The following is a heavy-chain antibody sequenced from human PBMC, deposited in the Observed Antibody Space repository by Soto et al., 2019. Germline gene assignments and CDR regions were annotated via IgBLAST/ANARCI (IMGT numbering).Heavy chain of an antibody. J-gene: IGHJ5*02. V-gene: IGHV1-2*04. CDR1: GYTFTGYY. CDR2: INPNSGGT. CDR3: ARAKTVAGTYWFDP. D-gene: IGHD6-19*01. Sequence: GASVKVSCKASGYTFTGYYMHWVRQAPGQGLEWMGWINPNSGGTNYAQKFQGWVTMTRDTSISTAYMELSRLRSDDTAVYYCARAKTVAGTYWFDPWGQGTLVTVSS.